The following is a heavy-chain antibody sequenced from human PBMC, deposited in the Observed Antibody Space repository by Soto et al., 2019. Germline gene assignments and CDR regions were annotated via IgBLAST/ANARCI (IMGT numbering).Heavy chain of an antibody. J-gene: IGHJ5*02. CDR2: ISAYNGNT. CDR3: ARDRLGVVVPAAMLRQRWFDP. D-gene: IGHD2-2*01. Sequence: ASVKVSCKASGYTFTSYGISWVRQAPGQGLEWMGWISAYNGNTNYAQKLQGRVTMTTDTSTSTAYMELRSLRSDDTAVYYCARDRLGVVVPAAMLRQRWFDPWGQGTLVTVPS. V-gene: IGHV1-18*01. CDR1: GYTFTSYG.